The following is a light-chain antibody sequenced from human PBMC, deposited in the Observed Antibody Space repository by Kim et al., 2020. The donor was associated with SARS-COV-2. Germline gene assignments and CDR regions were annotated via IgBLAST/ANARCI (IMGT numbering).Light chain of an antibody. Sequence: VSPGERATLSCRASQSISSNLSWYQQKPGQAPRLLIYGASTRATGTPSRFSGSGSGTEFTLTISSLQSEDFAVYSCQQYNKWPYTFGQGTKLEI. V-gene: IGKV3-15*01. CDR3: QQYNKWPYT. CDR2: GAS. J-gene: IGKJ2*01. CDR1: QSISSN.